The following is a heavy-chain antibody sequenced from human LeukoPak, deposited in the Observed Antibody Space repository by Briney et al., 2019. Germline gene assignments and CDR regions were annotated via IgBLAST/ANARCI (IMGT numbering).Heavy chain of an antibody. Sequence: VASVKVSCKASGGTFSSYAISWVRQAPGQGLEWMGGIIPIFGTANYAQKFQGRVTITADKSTSTAYMELSSLRSEDTAVYYCARETSQKGAHYMDVWGKGTTVTISS. J-gene: IGHJ6*03. D-gene: IGHD3-16*01. CDR3: ARETSQKGAHYMDV. CDR2: IIPIFGTA. V-gene: IGHV1-69*06. CDR1: GGTFSSYA.